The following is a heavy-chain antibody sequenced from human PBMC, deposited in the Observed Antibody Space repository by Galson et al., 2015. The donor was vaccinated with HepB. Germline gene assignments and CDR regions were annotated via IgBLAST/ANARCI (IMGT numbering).Heavy chain of an antibody. CDR2: IYPGDSDT. D-gene: IGHD3-22*01. CDR3: AATYYYDSSGNGAFDI. J-gene: IGHJ3*02. Sequence: QSGAEVKKPGESLKISCKGSGYSFTSYWIGWVRQMPGKGLEWMGIIYPGDSDTRYDPSFQGQVTISADKSISTAYLQWSSLKASDSAMYYCAATYYYDSSGNGAFDIWGQGTMVTVSS. V-gene: IGHV5-51*03. CDR1: GYSFTSYW.